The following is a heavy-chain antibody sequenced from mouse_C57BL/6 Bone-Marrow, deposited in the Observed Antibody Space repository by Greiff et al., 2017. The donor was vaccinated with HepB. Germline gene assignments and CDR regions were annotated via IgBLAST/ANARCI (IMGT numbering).Heavy chain of an antibody. CDR1: GYNFTSYW. V-gene: IGHV1-53*01. D-gene: IGHD1-1*01. J-gene: IGHJ4*01. Sequence: VQLQQPGTELVKPGASVKLSCKASGYNFTSYWMHWVKQRPGQGLEWIGNINPSNGGTNYNEKFKSKATLTVDKSSSTAYMQLSSLTSEDSAVYYCAYYYGSRVYAMDYWGQGTSVTVSS. CDR3: AYYYGSRVYAMDY. CDR2: INPSNGGT.